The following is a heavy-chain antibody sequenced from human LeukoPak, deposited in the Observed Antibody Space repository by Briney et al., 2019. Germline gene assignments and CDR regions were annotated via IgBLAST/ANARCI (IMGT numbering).Heavy chain of an antibody. CDR1: GFTSSNAW. CDR2: IKSKTDGGTR. CDR3: TTFDYAAFLI. Sequence: TSGGSLRLSCAVSGFTSSNAWMSWVRQAPGKGLEWVGRIKSKTDGGTRDYAAPVKGRFTISRDDSKNTLYLQMNSLKTEGTAVYYCTTFDYAAFLIWGQGTMVTVSS. J-gene: IGHJ3*02. V-gene: IGHV3-15*01. D-gene: IGHD4/OR15-4a*01.